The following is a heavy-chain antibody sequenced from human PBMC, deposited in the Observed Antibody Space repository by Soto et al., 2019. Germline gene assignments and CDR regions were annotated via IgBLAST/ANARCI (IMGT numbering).Heavy chain of an antibody. J-gene: IGHJ4*02. D-gene: IGHD4-17*01. CDR1: GGSISSGGYY. CDR2: IYYSGST. Sequence: SETLSLTCTVSGGSISSGGYYWSWIRQHPGKGLEWIGYIYYSGSTYYNPSLKSRVTISVDTSKNQFSLKLSSVTAADTAVYYCARDSVLGDYGDYFDYWGQGTLVTVSS. V-gene: IGHV4-31*03. CDR3: ARDSVLGDYGDYFDY.